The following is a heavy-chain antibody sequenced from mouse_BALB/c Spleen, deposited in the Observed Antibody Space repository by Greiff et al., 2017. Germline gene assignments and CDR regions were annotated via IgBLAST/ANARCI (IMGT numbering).Heavy chain of an antibody. CDR3: ARYSSGLAWFAY. D-gene: IGHD3-1*01. J-gene: IGHJ3*01. Sequence: EVQVVESGPSLVKPSQTLSLTCSVTGDSITSGYWNWIRKFPGNKLEYMGYISYSGSTYYNPSLKSRISITRDTSKNQYYLQLNSVTTEDTATYYCARYSSGLAWFAYWGQGTLVTVSA. V-gene: IGHV3-8*02. CDR1: GDSITSGY. CDR2: ISYSGST.